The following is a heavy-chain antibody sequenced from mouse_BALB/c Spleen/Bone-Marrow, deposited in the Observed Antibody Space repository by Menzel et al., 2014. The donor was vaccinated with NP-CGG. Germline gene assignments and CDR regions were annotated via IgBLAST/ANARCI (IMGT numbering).Heavy chain of an antibody. Sequence: VQMQQSGAELVKPGASVKLSCTASGFNIKDTYMHWVKQKPEQGLEWIGRIDPANGNTKYAPKFQGKATITADTSSNTAYLQLCSLTTEDAAVYYCAMYYYGSSFFAYWGQGTLVTVSA. V-gene: IGHV14-3*02. D-gene: IGHD1-1*01. J-gene: IGHJ3*01. CDR2: IDPANGNT. CDR3: AMYYYGSSFFAY. CDR1: GFNIKDTY.